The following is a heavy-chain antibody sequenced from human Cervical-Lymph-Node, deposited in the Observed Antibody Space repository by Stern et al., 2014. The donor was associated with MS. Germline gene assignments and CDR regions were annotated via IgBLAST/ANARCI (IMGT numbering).Heavy chain of an antibody. CDR2: IRYSRTY. CDR1: GGSISSGEYY. CDR3: SRDADAYSLVFGY. V-gene: IGHV4-30-4*08. D-gene: IGHD5-24*01. J-gene: IGHJ4*02. Sequence: QVQLQESGPGLVQPSQTLSLTCAVSGGSISSGEYYLSWIRQSPGKGLAWLGFIRYSRTYYYNPSLKSRVSMSVDTSKNQFSLKLSSVTAADTAVYYCSRDADAYSLVFGYWGRGTLVTVSS.